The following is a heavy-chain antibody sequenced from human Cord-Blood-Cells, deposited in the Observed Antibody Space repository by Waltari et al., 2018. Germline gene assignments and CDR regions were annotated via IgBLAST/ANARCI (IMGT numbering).Heavy chain of an antibody. V-gene: IGHV4-34*01. D-gene: IGHD6-19*01. CDR1: VGSFSGYY. Sequence: QVQLQQWGAGLLKPSETLSLTCAVYVGSFSGYYCSWIRQPPGKGLEWIVELNHSGSNNWNPSLKGRVSRAGDTSKNQLSLKLRWVTAADTAVYYCARLGLVLRPWGFDPWGQGTLVTVSS. CDR2: LNHSGSN. J-gene: IGHJ5*02. CDR3: ARLGLVLRPWGFDP.